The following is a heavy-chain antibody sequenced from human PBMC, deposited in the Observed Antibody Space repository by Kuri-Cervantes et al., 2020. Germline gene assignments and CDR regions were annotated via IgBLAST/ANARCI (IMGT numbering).Heavy chain of an antibody. CDR1: GYTFTSYG. CDR3: ARDGVQLWLRGNWFDP. D-gene: IGHD5-18*01. Sequence: ASVKVSCKASGYTFTSYGISWVRQAPGQGLEWMGIINPSGGSTSYAQKFQGRVAMTRDTSTSTVYMELSSLRSEDTAVYYCARDGVQLWLRGNWFDPWGQGTLVTVSS. J-gene: IGHJ5*02. CDR2: INPSGGST. V-gene: IGHV1-46*01.